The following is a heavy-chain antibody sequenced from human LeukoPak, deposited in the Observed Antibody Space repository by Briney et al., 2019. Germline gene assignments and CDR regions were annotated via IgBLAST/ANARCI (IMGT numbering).Heavy chain of an antibody. Sequence: PGESLKISCKGSGYSFTSYWIGWVRQMPGKGLEWMGIIYPGDSDTRYSPSFQGQVTISADKSISTAYLQWSSPKASDTAMYYCARHRKYNWNYVSYYMDVWGKGTTVTVSS. V-gene: IGHV5-51*01. D-gene: IGHD1-7*01. J-gene: IGHJ6*03. CDR1: GYSFTSYW. CDR2: IYPGDSDT. CDR3: ARHRKYNWNYVSYYMDV.